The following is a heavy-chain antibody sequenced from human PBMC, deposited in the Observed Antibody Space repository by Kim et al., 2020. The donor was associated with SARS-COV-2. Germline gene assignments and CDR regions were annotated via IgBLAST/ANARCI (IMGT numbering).Heavy chain of an antibody. CDR3: AKYMEWGSGWYFSFDY. D-gene: IGHD6-19*01. Sequence: GGSLRLSCAASGFTFSSYAMSWVRQAPGKGLEWVSAISGSGGSTYYADSVKGRFTISRDNSKNTLYLQMNSLRAEDTAVYYCAKYMEWGSGWYFSFDYWGQGTLVTVSS. CDR2: ISGSGGST. CDR1: GFTFSSYA. J-gene: IGHJ4*02. V-gene: IGHV3-23*01.